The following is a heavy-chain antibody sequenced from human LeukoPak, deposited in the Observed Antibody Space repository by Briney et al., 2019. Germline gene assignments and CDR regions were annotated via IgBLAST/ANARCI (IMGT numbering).Heavy chain of an antibody. D-gene: IGHD3-9*01. CDR1: GFTLSTYG. CDR3: AKEVYGYDILTGCDS. Sequence: GGSLRLSCAASGFTLSTYGMHWVRQAPGKGLEWVAFIRHDGSNKYYADSVKGRFTISRDNSKNTLYLQMNSLRAEDTAVYYCAKEVYGYDILTGCDSWGQGTPVTVSS. V-gene: IGHV3-30*02. CDR2: IRHDGSNK. J-gene: IGHJ4*02.